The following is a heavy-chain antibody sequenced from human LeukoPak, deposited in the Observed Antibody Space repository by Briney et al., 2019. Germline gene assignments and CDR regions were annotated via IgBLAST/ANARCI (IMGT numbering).Heavy chain of an antibody. CDR1: GYTFTSYY. CDR2: INPSGGST. V-gene: IGHV1-46*01. CDR3: ARDYTGYSYGYDYYYYMDV. Sequence: ASVKVSCKASGYTFTSYYMHWVRQAPGQGLEWMGIINPSGGSTSYAQKFQGRVTMTRDTSTSTVYMELSSLRSEDTAVYYCARDYTGYSYGYDYYYYMDVWGKGTTVTVS. D-gene: IGHD5-18*01. J-gene: IGHJ6*03.